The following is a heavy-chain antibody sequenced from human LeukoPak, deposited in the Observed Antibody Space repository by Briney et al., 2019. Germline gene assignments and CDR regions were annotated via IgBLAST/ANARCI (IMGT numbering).Heavy chain of an antibody. D-gene: IGHD6-13*01. CDR1: GFTFSDYG. V-gene: IGHV3-30*18. CDR3: VKDMKIKAAGYYFDY. CDR2: IANDGRDK. Sequence: HPGRSLRLSCAASGFTFSDYGMHWVRQAPGKGLEWVAVIANDGRDKKYADSVRGRFTISRDNSKNTVYLQMNSLRAEDTAVFYCVKDMKIKAAGYYFDYWGQETLVTVSS. J-gene: IGHJ4*02.